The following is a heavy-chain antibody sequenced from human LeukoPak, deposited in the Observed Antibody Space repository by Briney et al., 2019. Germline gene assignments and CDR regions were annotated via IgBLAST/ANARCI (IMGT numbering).Heavy chain of an antibody. V-gene: IGHV3-23*01. CDR1: GFTFSSYA. CDR3: AKSPLRWSNTGYDY. D-gene: IGHD4-23*01. Sequence: GGSLRLSCAASGFTFSSYAMSWVRQAPGKGLEWVSAISGSGGSTYYADSVKGRFTISRDNSKNTLYLQMNSLRAEDTAVYYCAKSPLRWSNTGYDYWGKGTTVTVSS. J-gene: IGHJ6*04. CDR2: ISGSGGST.